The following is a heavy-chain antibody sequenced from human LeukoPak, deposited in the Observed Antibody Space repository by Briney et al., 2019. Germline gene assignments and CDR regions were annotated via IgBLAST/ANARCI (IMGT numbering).Heavy chain of an antibody. CDR1: GYTFTGYN. V-gene: IGHV1-2*02. Sequence: ASVKVSCKASGYTFTGYNMHLVRQPPGQGLEWMGWINPNTGGTNYAQKFQGRVTMTRDTSSSTAYMELRRLRSDDTAVYYCARGGDSMYYDFWTGNYYGMDVWGQGTTVTVSS. CDR3: ARGGDSMYYDFWTGNYYGMDV. CDR2: INPNTGGT. J-gene: IGHJ6*02. D-gene: IGHD3-3*01.